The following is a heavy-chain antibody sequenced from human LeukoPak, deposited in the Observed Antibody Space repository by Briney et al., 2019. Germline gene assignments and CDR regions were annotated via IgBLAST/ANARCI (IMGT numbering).Heavy chain of an antibody. CDR1: GGTFSSYA. CDR3: ARARTVNWNYQDYYYYYMDV. CDR2: IIPIFGTA. J-gene: IGHJ6*03. Sequence: SVKVSCKASGGTFSSYAISWVRQVPGLGLEWMGGIIPIFGTANYAQKFQGRVTITTDESTSTAYMELSSLRSEDTAVYYCARARTVNWNYQDYYYYYMDVWGKGTTVTVSS. D-gene: IGHD1-7*01. V-gene: IGHV1-69*05.